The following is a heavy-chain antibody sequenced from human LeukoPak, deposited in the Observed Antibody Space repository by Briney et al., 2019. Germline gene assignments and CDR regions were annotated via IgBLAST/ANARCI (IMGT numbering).Heavy chain of an antibody. J-gene: IGHJ4*02. CDR2: ISYDGSNK. D-gene: IGHD3-10*01. Sequence: PGGSLRLSCAASGFTFSSYGMHWVRQAPGKGLEWVAVISYDGSNKYYADSVKGRFTISRDNSKNTLYLQMNSLRAEDTAVYYCAKDLSALVYYYGSGSYPDYWGQGTLVTVSS. V-gene: IGHV3-30*18. CDR1: GFTFSSYG. CDR3: AKDLSALVYYYGSGSYPDY.